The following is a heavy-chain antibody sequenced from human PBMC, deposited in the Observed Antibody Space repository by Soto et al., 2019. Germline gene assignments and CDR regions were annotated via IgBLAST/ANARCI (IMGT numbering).Heavy chain of an antibody. CDR2: INPSGGST. V-gene: IGHV1-46*01. CDR1: GYTFTSYY. Sequence: ASVKVSCKASGYTFTSYYMHWVRQAPGQGLEWMGIINPSGGSTSYAQKFQGRVTMTRDTSTSTVYMELSSLRSEDTAVYYCARELAAAGTEDYYYGMDVWGQGTTVTVSS. D-gene: IGHD6-13*01. J-gene: IGHJ6*02. CDR3: ARELAAAGTEDYYYGMDV.